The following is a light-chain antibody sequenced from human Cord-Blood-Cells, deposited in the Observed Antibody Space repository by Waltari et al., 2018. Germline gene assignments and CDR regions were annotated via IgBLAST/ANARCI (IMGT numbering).Light chain of an antibody. CDR1: QSVSSSY. CDR2: GAS. CDR3: QQYGSSPLT. J-gene: IGKJ4*01. Sequence: ELVLTQSPGTLSLSPGERATLACRASQSVSSSYLAWYKQKPGQAPRLLIYGASSRATGIPDRFSGSGSGTDFTLTISRLEPEDFAVYYCQQYGSSPLTFGGGTKVEIK. V-gene: IGKV3-20*01.